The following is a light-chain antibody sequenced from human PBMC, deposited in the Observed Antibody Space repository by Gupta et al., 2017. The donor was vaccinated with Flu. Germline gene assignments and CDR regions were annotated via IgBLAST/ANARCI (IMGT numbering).Light chain of an antibody. V-gene: IGKV3-20*01. Sequence: EIVLTQSPGTLSLSPGERATLSCRASQSVSSSYLAWFQQKPGQAPRLLIYGASNRATGIPDKFSGSGSGTDFTLTIGRLEPEDFALYHCQQYGSSPMTFGQGTRLEIK. J-gene: IGKJ5*01. CDR3: QQYGSSPMT. CDR1: QSVSSSY. CDR2: GAS.